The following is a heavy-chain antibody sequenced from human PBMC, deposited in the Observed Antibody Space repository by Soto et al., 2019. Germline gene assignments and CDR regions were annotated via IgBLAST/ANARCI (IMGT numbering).Heavy chain of an antibody. CDR1: GDSVSSNSAA. D-gene: IGHD2-15*01. J-gene: IGHJ5*02. CDR3: ARESQYCSGGSCYPNWFDP. V-gene: IGHV6-1*01. CDR2: TYYKSKWYN. Sequence: SQTLSLTCAISGDSVSSNSAAWNWIRQSPSRGLERLGRTYYKSKWYNDYAVSVKSRITINPDTSKNQFSLQLNSVTPEDTAVYYCARESQYCSGGSCYPNWFDPWGQGTLVTVSS.